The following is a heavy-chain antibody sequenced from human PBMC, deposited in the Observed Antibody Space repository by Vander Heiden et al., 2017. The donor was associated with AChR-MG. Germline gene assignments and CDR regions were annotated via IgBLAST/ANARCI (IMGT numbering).Heavy chain of an antibody. CDR2: ISGSGGST. D-gene: IGHD6-19*01. Sequence: VQMLESGGGLVEPGGSLRASCAASGFSFATYAMNWVRQAPGKGLEWVSSISGSGGSTYYAESVRGRFTISRDNSQNTMHLQMNSLRVEDTALYFCARTSPTHTSGHDYWGQGTLVTVSS. CDR1: GFSFATYA. CDR3: ARTSPTHTSGHDY. V-gene: IGHV3-23*01. J-gene: IGHJ4*02.